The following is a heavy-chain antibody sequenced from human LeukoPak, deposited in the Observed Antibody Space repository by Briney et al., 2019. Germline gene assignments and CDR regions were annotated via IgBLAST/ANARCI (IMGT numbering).Heavy chain of an antibody. Sequence: PGGSLRLSCAASGFILSSHSMNWVRQAPGKGLECVSSISSSSSYIYYADSVKGRFTISRDNAKNSLYLQMNSLRAEDTAVYYCARAAENYGGRFDSWGQGTLVTVSP. V-gene: IGHV3-21*01. D-gene: IGHD3-16*01. CDR2: ISSSSSYI. CDR1: GFILSSHS. J-gene: IGHJ4*02. CDR3: ARAAENYGGRFDS.